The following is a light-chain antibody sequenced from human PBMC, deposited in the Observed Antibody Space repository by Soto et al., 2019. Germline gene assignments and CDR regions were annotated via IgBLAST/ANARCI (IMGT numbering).Light chain of an antibody. J-gene: IGKJ2*03. CDR2: KAS. Sequence: DIQMPQSPSTLSASVGDRVTITCRASQSINRWLAWYQQKPGKAPKLLIYKASTLESGVPSRFSGGESGTEFTLTVSSLQPDDFATYYCQQYNSYPYSFGQGTKLEIK. CDR1: QSINRW. V-gene: IGKV1-5*03. CDR3: QQYNSYPYS.